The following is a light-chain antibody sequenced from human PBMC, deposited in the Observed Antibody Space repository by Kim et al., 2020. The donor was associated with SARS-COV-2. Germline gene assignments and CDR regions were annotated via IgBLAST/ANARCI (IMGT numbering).Light chain of an antibody. CDR3: SSRDTTNNHVL. V-gene: IGLV3-19*01. J-gene: IGLJ3*02. Sequence: LRQTVQLPSQGHSLKTSYATSYQRTPRQAPLLVISGKHHPPSGIPARFSGSISANTASLTITGAQAEDEADYYCSSRDTTNNHVLFGRGTQLTVL. CDR2: GKH. CDR1: SLKTSY.